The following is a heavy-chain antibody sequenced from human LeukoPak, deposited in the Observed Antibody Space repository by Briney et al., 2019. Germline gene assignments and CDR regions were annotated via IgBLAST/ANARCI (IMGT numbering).Heavy chain of an antibody. CDR1: GFSLSTSGVG. D-gene: IGHD3-10*01. Sequence: SGPTLVNPTQTLTLTCTFSGFSLSTSGVGVGWIRQPPGKALEWLALIYWNDDKRYSPSLKSRLTITKDTSKNQVVLTMTNMDPVDTATYYCAHATRPMVRGVMRLWNWFDPWGQGTLVTVSS. V-gene: IGHV2-5*01. CDR3: AHATRPMVRGVMRLWNWFDP. J-gene: IGHJ5*02. CDR2: IYWNDDK.